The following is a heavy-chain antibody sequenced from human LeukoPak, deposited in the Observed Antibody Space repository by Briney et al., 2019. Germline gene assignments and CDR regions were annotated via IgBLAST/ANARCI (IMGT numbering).Heavy chain of an antibody. CDR3: AKDYCSSTTCYYNY. V-gene: IGHV3-9*01. Sequence: GRSLRLSCAASVFTLDDYSMHWVRQAPGKGREWVSGISWNSGNIGYADSVKGRFTISRDNAKNSLFLQMNSLRAEDTALYYCAKDYCSSTTCYYNYWGQGTLVTVSS. J-gene: IGHJ4*02. CDR2: ISWNSGNI. D-gene: IGHD2-2*01. CDR1: VFTLDDYS.